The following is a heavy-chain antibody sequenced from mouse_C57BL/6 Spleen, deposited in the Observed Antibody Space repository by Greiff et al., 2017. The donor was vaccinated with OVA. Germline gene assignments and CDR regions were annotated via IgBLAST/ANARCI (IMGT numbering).Heavy chain of an antibody. CDR3: ATRENPGYGSQGGY. J-gene: IGHJ2*01. Sequence: QVQLQQPGAELVKPGASVKLSCKASGYTFTSYWMHWVKQRPGQGLEWIGMIHPNSGRTNYNEKFKSKATLPVDKSSSTAYMQLGSLTSEDSAVYYCATRENPGYGSQGGYWGQGTTLTVSS. CDR2: IHPNSGRT. CDR1: GYTFTSYW. V-gene: IGHV1-64*01. D-gene: IGHD1-1*01.